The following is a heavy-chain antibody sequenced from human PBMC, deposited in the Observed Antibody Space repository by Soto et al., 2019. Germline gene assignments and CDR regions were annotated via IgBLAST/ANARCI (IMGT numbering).Heavy chain of an antibody. Sequence: PSETLSLTCTASGGTISSGPYSWGWNPQPPGKGLEWIGTFHYSGSTYYSPSLESRVTISVDTSKNQFSLKVSSVTAADTAVYYCARLGGYCSGTSCYGYLGMDVCGQGTTVT. V-gene: IGHV4-39*01. J-gene: IGHJ6*02. CDR2: FHYSGST. CDR1: GGTISSGPYS. CDR3: ARLGGYCSGTSCYGYLGMDV. D-gene: IGHD2-2*01.